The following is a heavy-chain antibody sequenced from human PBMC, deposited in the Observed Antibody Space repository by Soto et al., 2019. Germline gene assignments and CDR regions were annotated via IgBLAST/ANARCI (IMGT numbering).Heavy chain of an antibody. D-gene: IGHD2-15*01. Sequence: EVQLVESGGGLVKPGGSLRLSCAASGFTFSSYSMNWVRQAPGKGLEWVSSISSSSSYIYYADSVKGRFTISRDNAKNSLYLQMNSLRAEDTVVYYCARGPYCSGGSCYSGYYWGQGTLVTVSS. CDR3: ARGPYCSGGSCYSGYY. J-gene: IGHJ4*02. CDR1: GFTFSSYS. V-gene: IGHV3-21*01. CDR2: ISSSSSYI.